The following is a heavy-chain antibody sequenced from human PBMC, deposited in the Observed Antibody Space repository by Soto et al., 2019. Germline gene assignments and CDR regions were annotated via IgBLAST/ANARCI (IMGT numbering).Heavy chain of an antibody. CDR2: ISSSSSYI. CDR1: GFTSSTYA. Sequence: GGSLRLSCAASGFTSSTYAMIWVRQAPGKGLEWVSSISSSSSYIYYADSVKGRFTISRDNAKNSLYLQMNSLRAEDTAVYYCARDNPPSSGYYFDYWGQGTLVTVSS. CDR3: ARDNPPSSGYYFDY. J-gene: IGHJ4*02. V-gene: IGHV3-21*01. D-gene: IGHD3-22*01.